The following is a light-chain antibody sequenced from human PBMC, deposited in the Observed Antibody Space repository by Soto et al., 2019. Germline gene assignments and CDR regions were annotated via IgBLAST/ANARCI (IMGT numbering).Light chain of an antibody. Sequence: DIQMTQSPSSLSASVGDRVTISCRASQGISNYLAWYQQKPGKVPKLLIFAASTLQSGVPSRFSGSGSGKDFTLTISSLQPEDVATYYGKNDNSAPITFGKGTRLEI. CDR3: KNDNSAPIT. CDR2: AAS. CDR1: QGISNY. J-gene: IGKJ5*01. V-gene: IGKV1-27*01.